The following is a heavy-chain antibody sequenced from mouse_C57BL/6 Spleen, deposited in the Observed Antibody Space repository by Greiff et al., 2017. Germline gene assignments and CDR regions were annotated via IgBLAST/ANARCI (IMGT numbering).Heavy chain of an antibody. CDR2: IWRGGST. J-gene: IGHJ2*01. V-gene: IGHV2-5*01. CDR3: AKNYYGSSYYFDY. Sequence: VKLQESGPGLVQPSQSLSITCTVSGFSLTSYGVHWVRQSPGKGLEWLGVIWRGGSTDYNAAFMSRLSITKDNSKSQVFFKMNSLQADDTAIYYCAKNYYGSSYYFDYWGQGTTLTVSS. D-gene: IGHD1-1*01. CDR1: GFSLTSYG.